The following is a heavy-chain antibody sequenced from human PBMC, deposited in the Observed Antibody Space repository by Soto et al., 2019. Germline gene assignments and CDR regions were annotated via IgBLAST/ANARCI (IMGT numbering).Heavy chain of an antibody. CDR3: ARSPMVYAIDYYYYYMDV. Sequence: SETLSLTCTVSGGSISSGGYYWSWIRQHPGKGLEWIGYIYYSGSTYYNPSLKSRVTISVDTSKNQFSLKLSSVTAADTAVYYCARSPMVYAIDYYYYYMDVWGKGTTVTVSS. D-gene: IGHD2-8*01. CDR2: IYYSGST. J-gene: IGHJ6*03. V-gene: IGHV4-31*03. CDR1: GGSISSGGYY.